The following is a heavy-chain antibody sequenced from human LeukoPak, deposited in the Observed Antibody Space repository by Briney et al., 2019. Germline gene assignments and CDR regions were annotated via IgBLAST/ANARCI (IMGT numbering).Heavy chain of an antibody. V-gene: IGHV4-34*01. CDR3: ARGRQDVTMIVVVMTAVSYYLDV. CDR2: MNPSGST. J-gene: IGHJ6*03. D-gene: IGHD3-22*01. CDR1: GGSFSGYY. Sequence: SETLSLTCAVYGGSFSGYYWTWIRQTPGKGLEWIGKMNPSGSTNYNPSLKSRVTISVDTSKNQFSLKLSPVTAADTAVYYCARGRQDVTMIVVVMTAVSYYLDVWGKGTTVTVS.